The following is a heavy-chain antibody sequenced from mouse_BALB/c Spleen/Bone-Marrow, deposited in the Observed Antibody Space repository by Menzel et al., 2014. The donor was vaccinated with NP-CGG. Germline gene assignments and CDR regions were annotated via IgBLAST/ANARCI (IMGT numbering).Heavy chain of an antibody. CDR1: GYTFTSYV. CDR3: ARNYGSSYWYFDV. D-gene: IGHD1-1*01. CDR2: FNPYNDGT. V-gene: IGHV1-14*01. Sequence: EVQLVESGPELVKPGASVKMSCKASGYTFTSYVMHWVKQKPGQGLEWIGYFNPYNDGTKYNEKFKGKATLTSDKSSSTAYMELSSLTSEDSAVYYCARNYGSSYWYFDVWGAGTTVTVSS. J-gene: IGHJ1*01.